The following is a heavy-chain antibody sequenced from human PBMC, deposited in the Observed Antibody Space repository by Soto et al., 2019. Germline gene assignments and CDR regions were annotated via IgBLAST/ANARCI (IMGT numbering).Heavy chain of an antibody. Sequence: GGSLRLSCAASGFTFSSYAMHWVRQAPGKGLEWVAVISYDGSNKYYADSVKGRFTISRDNSKNTLYLQMNSLRAEDTAVYNCARAEISIFGVVTRASYYGIDVWGQGTTVTVSS. CDR3: ARAEISIFGVVTRASYYGIDV. J-gene: IGHJ6*02. D-gene: IGHD3-3*01. V-gene: IGHV3-30-3*01. CDR1: GFTFSSYA. CDR2: ISYDGSNK.